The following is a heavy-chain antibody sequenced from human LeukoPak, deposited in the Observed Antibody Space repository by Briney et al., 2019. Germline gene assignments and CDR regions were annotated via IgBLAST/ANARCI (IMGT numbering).Heavy chain of an antibody. CDR2: ISGSGGST. V-gene: IGHV3-23*01. CDR1: GFTLSNYG. D-gene: IGHD1-26*01. Sequence: PGGSLRLSCAVSGFTLSNYGMSWVRQAPGKGVEWVAGISGSGGSTNYADSVKGRFTISRDNSKNTLYLQMDSLRAEDTAVYYCAKEHLSERRWIVGATSYWGQGTLVTVSS. J-gene: IGHJ4*02. CDR3: AKEHLSERRWIVGATSY.